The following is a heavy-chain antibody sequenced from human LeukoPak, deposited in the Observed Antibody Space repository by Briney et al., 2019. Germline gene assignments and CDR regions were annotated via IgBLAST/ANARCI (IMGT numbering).Heavy chain of an antibody. V-gene: IGHV4-4*07. CDR2: IYTSGNT. D-gene: IGHD6-13*01. CDR3: ARDGAGTSGWFDP. CDR1: GGSISGYY. Sequence: SATLSLTCTVSGGSISGYYWSWIRPPAGKGLEWIGRIYTSGNTNYNPSLRSRVTMSLDTSKSQFSLKLSSVTAADTAVYYCARDGAGTSGWFDPWGPGNLVTV. J-gene: IGHJ5*02.